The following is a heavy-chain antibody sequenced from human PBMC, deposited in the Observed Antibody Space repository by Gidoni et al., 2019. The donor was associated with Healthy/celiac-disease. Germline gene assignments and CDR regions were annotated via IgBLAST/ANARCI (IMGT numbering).Heavy chain of an antibody. D-gene: IGHD1-26*01. CDR3: AREGEWELPADY. CDR1: GFTFSSYA. Sequence: VQLVESGGGVVQPGRSLRLSCAASGFTFSSYAMHWVRQAPGKGLEWVAVISYDGSNKYYADSVKGRFTISRDNSKNTLYLQMNSLRAEDTAVYYCAREGEWELPADYWGQGTLVTVSS. V-gene: IGHV3-30*01. J-gene: IGHJ4*02. CDR2: ISYDGSNK.